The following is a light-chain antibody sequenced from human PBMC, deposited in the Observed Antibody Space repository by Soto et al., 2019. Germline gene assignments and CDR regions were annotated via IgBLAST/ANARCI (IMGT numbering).Light chain of an antibody. CDR2: AAS. V-gene: IGKV1-17*01. CDR3: LQPREFSWT. J-gene: IGKJ1*01. CDR1: QGIGND. Sequence: DIQMTQSPSSLSASVGDRVTITCRASQGIGNDLGWYQQKPGKAPKRLIYAASSLQSGVPSRFSGSGSGTEFSLTISSLQHEDFATYYCLQPREFSWTFGQGTKVDIK.